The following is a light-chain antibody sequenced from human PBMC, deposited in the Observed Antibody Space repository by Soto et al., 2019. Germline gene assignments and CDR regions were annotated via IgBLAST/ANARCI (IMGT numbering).Light chain of an antibody. J-gene: IGKJ4*01. Sequence: EIVLPQSPATLSLSPGDRATLSCRASQSVGTYLAWYQQKPGQPPRLLIYDASIRATGIPARFSGSGSGTDFTLTISSLEPEDFAVYYCQQRTNWPPLTFGGGTKVEIK. CDR1: QSVGTY. CDR2: DAS. CDR3: QQRTNWPPLT. V-gene: IGKV3-11*01.